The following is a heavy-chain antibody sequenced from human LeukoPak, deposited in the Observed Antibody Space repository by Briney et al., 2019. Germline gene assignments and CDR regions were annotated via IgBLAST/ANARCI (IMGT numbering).Heavy chain of an antibody. Sequence: GGSLRLSCAASGFTFSSYWMHWVRQAPGKGLVWVSRINSDGSSTSYADSVKGRFTISRDNAKNTLYLQMNSLRAEDTAVYYCARERRLSSYYYYGMDVWGQGTTVTVSS. CDR1: GFTFSSYW. CDR2: INSDGSST. V-gene: IGHV3-74*01. J-gene: IGHJ6*02. CDR3: ARERRLSSYYYYGMDV. D-gene: IGHD4/OR15-4a*01.